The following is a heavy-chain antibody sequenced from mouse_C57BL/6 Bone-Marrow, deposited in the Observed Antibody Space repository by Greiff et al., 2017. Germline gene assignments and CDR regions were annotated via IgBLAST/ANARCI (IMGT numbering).Heavy chain of an antibody. CDR1: GYSFTDYH. V-gene: IGHV1-39*01. CDR2: ISPNYGTT. D-gene: IGHD2-4*01. Sequence: QLQQSGPELVKPGASVKISCRASGYSFTDYHMNWVKQSTGKSLEWIGVISPNYGTTSYNQKFKGKATLTVDQSSSTAYMQRNSLTSEDSAVYYWARGYEYDYAMNYWGQGTSVTVSS. J-gene: IGHJ4*01. CDR3: ARGYEYDYAMNY.